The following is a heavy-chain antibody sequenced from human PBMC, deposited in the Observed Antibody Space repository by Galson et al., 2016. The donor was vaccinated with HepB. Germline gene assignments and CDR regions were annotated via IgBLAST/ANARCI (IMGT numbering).Heavy chain of an antibody. CDR1: GVAFSKAW. D-gene: IGHD6-13*01. Sequence: SLRLSCAASGVAFSKAWMSWVRQAPGKGLEWVGRIKTNADFERAEYAAPVKGRFTISRDDSKNTVYLQMDSLRSYDTAVYYCAPDTAGAGDHWGQGTLVVVSS. J-gene: IGHJ4*02. CDR2: IKTNADFERA. CDR3: APDTAGAGDH. V-gene: IGHV3-15*01.